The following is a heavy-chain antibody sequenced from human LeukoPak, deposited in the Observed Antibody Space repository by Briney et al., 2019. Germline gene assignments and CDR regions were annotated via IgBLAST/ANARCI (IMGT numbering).Heavy chain of an antibody. CDR3: ARDPTRSGWYDY. V-gene: IGHV4-39*07. J-gene: IGHJ4*02. CDR1: GGSISSSSYY. Sequence: KPSETLSLTCTVSGGSISSSSYYWGWIRQPPGKGLEWIGSIYYSGSTYYNPSLKSRVTISVDTSKNQFSLKLSSVTAADTAVYYCARDPTRSGWYDYWGQGTLVTVSS. D-gene: IGHD6-19*01. CDR2: IYYSGST.